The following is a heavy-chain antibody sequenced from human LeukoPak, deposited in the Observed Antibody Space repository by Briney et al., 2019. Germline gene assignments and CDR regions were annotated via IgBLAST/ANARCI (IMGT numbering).Heavy chain of an antibody. D-gene: IGHD4-17*01. CDR3: ATLYGDYVSSDY. CDR2: INPNGGGT. CDR1: VYTFTDYY. V-gene: IGHV1-2*02. J-gene: IGHJ4*02. Sequence: ASVNVSFKSSVYTFTDYYMHWVRQAPGQEVDWMGWINPNGGGTNYAQKFQGRVTMTRDTSISTAYMELSRLRSDDTAVYYCATLYGDYVSSDYWGQGTLVSVSS.